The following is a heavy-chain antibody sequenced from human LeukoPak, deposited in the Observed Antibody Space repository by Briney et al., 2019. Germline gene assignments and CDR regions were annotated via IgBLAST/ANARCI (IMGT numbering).Heavy chain of an antibody. V-gene: IGHV4-4*02. D-gene: IGHD2-2*01. Sequence: SETLSLTCAVSGGSISSSNWWSWVRQPPGKGPEWIGEIYHSGSTNYNPSLKSRVTISVDKSKNQFSLKLSSVTAADTAVYYCARVPAAMTNVKVNAFDIWGQGTMVTVSP. CDR2: IYHSGST. CDR3: ARVPAAMTNVKVNAFDI. CDR1: GGSISSSNW. J-gene: IGHJ3*02.